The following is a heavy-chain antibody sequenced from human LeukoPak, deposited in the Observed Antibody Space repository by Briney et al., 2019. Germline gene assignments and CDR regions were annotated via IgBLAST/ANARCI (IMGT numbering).Heavy chain of an antibody. V-gene: IGHV4-61*02. J-gene: IGHJ4*02. CDR3: ARMYYDFWSGYYGGIDY. CDR1: GGSISSGSYY. Sequence: SETLSLTCTVSGGSISSGSYYWGWIRQPPGKGLEWIGRIYTSGSTNYNPSLKSRVTISVDTSKNQFSLKLSSVTAADTAVYYCARMYYDFWSGYYGGIDYWGQGTLVTVSS. D-gene: IGHD3-3*01. CDR2: IYTSGST.